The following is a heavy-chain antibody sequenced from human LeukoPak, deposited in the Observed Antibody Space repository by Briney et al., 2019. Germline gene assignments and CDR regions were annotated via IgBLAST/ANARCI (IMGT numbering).Heavy chain of an antibody. V-gene: IGHV4-34*01. CDR2: INHSGST. D-gene: IGHD4-17*01. J-gene: IGHJ4*02. Sequence: PSETLSLTCAVYGGSFSGYYWSWIRQPPGKGLEWIGEINHSGSTNYNPSLKSRVTISVDTSKNQSSLKLSSVTAADTAVYYCARGGRPVTRKFDYWGQGTLVTVSS. CDR3: ARGGRPVTRKFDY. CDR1: GGSFSGYY.